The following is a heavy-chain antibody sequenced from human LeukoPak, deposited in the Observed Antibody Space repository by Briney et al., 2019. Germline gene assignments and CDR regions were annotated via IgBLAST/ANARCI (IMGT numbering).Heavy chain of an antibody. D-gene: IGHD2-8*01. CDR3: ATDPASYCTSSTCDFDY. J-gene: IGHJ4*02. CDR2: INQGGSLN. Sequence: PGGSLRLSCAASGFSFRDFWMSWVRQSPGKGLEWVASINQGGSLNYYVDSVKGRFTISRDDAKSSLYVRMDSLRDEDTAVYYCATDPASYCTSSTCDFDYWGQGTLVTVSS. V-gene: IGHV3-7*01. CDR1: GFSFRDFW.